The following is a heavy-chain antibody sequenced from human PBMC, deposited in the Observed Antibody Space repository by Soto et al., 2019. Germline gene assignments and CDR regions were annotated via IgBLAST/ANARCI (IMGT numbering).Heavy chain of an antibody. CDR1: GFSLTTRGVG. CDR2: IYWDDDK. J-gene: IGHJ5*02. V-gene: IGHV2-5*02. D-gene: IGHD3-10*01. CDR3: AHIPNYYQDDWFDP. Sequence: QITLKESGPTLVKPTQTLTLTCTFSGFSLTTRGVGVGWIRQPPGKALECLALIYWDDDKRYSPSLQSRLSITNVPSKNQVVLTMTNVDPVDTATYYCAHIPNYYQDDWFDPWGQGTLVSVAS.